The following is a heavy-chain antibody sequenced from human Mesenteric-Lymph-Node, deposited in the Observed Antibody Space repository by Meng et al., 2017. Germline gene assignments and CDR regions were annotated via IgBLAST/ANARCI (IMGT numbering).Heavy chain of an antibody. J-gene: IGHJ6*02. D-gene: IGHD3-3*01. CDR1: GGSFSGYY. CDR2: INHSGST. Sequence: GSLRLSCAVYGGSFSGYYWSWIRQPPGKGLEWIGEINHSGSTNYNPSLKSRVTISVDTSKNQFSLKLSPVTAADTAVYYCARLPRITIFGVVTQILYYYGMDVWGQGTTVTVSS. CDR3: ARLPRITIFGVVTQILYYYGMDV. V-gene: IGHV4-34*01.